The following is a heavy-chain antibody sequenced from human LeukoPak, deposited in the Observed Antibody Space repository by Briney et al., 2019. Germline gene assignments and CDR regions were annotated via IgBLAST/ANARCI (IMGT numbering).Heavy chain of an antibody. J-gene: IGHJ4*02. CDR1: GLTVSSSY. Sequence: PGGSLRLSCAASGLTVSSSYMIWVRQAPGRGLEWVSSISGSGGTTYYADSVEGRFTISRDNSKNTLYLQMSSLRAEDTALYYCAKDPLEVAGTIYFDNWGQGTLVTVSS. D-gene: IGHD6-19*01. V-gene: IGHV3-23*01. CDR2: ISGSGGTT. CDR3: AKDPLEVAGTIYFDN.